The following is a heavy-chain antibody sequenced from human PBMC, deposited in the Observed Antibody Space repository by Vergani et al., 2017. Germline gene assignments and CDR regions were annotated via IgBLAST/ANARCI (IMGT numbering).Heavy chain of an antibody. D-gene: IGHD2-2*01. V-gene: IGHV1-3*02. CDR3: ARDPDIVVVPAAPYYYYYYGMDV. Sequence: QVQLVQSGAEVKKPGASVKVSCKASGYTFTSYAMHWVRQAPGQRLEWMGWSNAGNGNTKYSQEFQGRVTITRDTSASTAYMELSSLRSEDMAVYYCARDPDIVVVPAAPYYYYYYGMDVWGQGTTVTVSS. CDR2: SNAGNGNT. CDR1: GYTFTSYA. J-gene: IGHJ6*02.